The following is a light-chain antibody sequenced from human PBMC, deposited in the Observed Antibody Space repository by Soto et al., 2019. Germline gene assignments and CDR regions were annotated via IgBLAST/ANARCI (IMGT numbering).Light chain of an antibody. J-gene: IGKJ5*01. CDR3: QQRSNWPPIT. CDR1: QSVSSAY. Sequence: VLTHSRATLSLCPGERATLSGRASQSVSSAYLAWYQQKPGQAPRLLIYGASTRANGIPARFSGSGFGTEFTLTISSLQSEDFAVYYCQQRSNWPPITFGQGTRLEIK. CDR2: GAS. V-gene: IGKV3-15*01.